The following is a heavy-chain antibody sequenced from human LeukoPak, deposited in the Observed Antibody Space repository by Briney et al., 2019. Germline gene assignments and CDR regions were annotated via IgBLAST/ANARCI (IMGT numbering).Heavy chain of an antibody. J-gene: IGHJ4*02. CDR3: ASGSQLWLPHFDY. V-gene: IGHV3-48*03. CDR1: GFTFSSYE. CDR2: ISSSGSTI. Sequence: PGGSLRLSCAASGFTFSSYEMNWVRQAPGKGLEWVSYISSSGSTIYYADSVKGRFTISRDNAKNSLCLQMNSLRAEDTAVYYCASGSQLWLPHFDYWGQGTLVTVSS. D-gene: IGHD5-18*01.